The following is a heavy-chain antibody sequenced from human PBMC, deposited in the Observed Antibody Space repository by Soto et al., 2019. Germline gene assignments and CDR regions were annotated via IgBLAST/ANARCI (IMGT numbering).Heavy chain of an antibody. CDR2: IYPGDSDT. V-gene: IGHV5-51*01. CDR1: GYSFTNYW. J-gene: IGHJ4*02. CDR3: ARQSAYYFDY. Sequence: GESLKISCKGSGYSFTNYWIGWVRQVPGKGLEWMGIIYPGDSDTRYSPSFQGQVTISADKSITTAYVQWSSLKASDTAMYYCARQSAYYFDYWGQGTLVTVSS.